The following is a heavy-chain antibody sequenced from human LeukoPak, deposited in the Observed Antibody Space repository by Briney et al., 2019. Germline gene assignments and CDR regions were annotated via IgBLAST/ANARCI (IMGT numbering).Heavy chain of an antibody. CDR1: GFTFSSYS. Sequence: PGGSLRLSCAASGFTFSSYSMNWVRQAPGKGLEWVSSISSSSSYIYYADSVKGRFTISRDNAKNSLYLQMNSLRAEDTAVYYCASTRGMDVYYYGSGSYSTDAFEIWGQGTMVTVSS. V-gene: IGHV3-21*01. D-gene: IGHD3-10*01. J-gene: IGHJ3*02. CDR2: ISSSSSYI. CDR3: ASTRGMDVYYYGSGSYSTDAFEI.